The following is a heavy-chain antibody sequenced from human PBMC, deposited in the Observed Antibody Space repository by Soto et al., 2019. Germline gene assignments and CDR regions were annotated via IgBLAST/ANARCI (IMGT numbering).Heavy chain of an antibody. CDR2: IYPGDSDT. CDR1: GSSFTSYW. J-gene: IGHJ6*02. D-gene: IGHD6-19*01. CDR3: AVAGTYAYYYYGMDV. V-gene: IGHV5-51*01. Sequence: GESLKISCKASGSSFTSYWIGWVRQMPGKGLEWMGIIYPGDSDTRYSPSFQGQVTISADKSISTAYLQWSSLKASDTAMYYCAVAGTYAYYYYGMDVWGQGTTVTVSS.